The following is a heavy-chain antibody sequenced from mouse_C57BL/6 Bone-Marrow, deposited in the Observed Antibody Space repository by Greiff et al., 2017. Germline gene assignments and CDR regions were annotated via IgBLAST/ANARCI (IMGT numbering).Heavy chain of an antibody. CDR3: ASITTVVEVDY. CDR1: GYTFTSYW. Sequence: VQLQQPGAELVKPGASVKLSCKASGYTFTSYWMHWVKQRPGQGLEWIGMIHPNSGSTNYNEKFKSKATLTVDKSYSTAYMQLSSLTSEDSAVYYCASITTVVEVDYWGQGTTLTVSS. J-gene: IGHJ2*01. V-gene: IGHV1-64*01. CDR2: IHPNSGST. D-gene: IGHD1-1*01.